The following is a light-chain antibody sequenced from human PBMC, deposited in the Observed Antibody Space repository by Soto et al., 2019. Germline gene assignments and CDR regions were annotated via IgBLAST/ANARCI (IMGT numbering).Light chain of an antibody. Sequence: QSVLTQPPSASGTPGQRVTISCSGSSSNIGSNYVYWYQQLPGTAPKLLIYRNNQRPSGVPDRFSGSKSGTSASLAISGLRSEDEADYYCSSFVAGNNYWVFGGGTKLTVL. V-gene: IGLV1-47*01. CDR2: RNN. CDR3: SSFVAGNNYWV. J-gene: IGLJ3*02. CDR1: SSNIGSNY.